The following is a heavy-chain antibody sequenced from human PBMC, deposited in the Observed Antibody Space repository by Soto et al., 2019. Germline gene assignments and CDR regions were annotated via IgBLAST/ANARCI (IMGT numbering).Heavy chain of an antibody. CDR1: GFTFEDYV. CDR2: ISWDGYSI. Sequence: EVQLVESGGGLVQPGRSLRLSCVGSGFTFEDYVMHWVRQVPGKGLEWVSHISWDGYSIGYAGSVRGRFTISRDNAKNSLFLQMNSLRPEDTALYYCARSWSGSTSGRVDVWGQGITVTVSS. J-gene: IGHJ6*02. CDR3: ARSWSGSTSGRVDV. D-gene: IGHD3-3*01. V-gene: IGHV3-9*01.